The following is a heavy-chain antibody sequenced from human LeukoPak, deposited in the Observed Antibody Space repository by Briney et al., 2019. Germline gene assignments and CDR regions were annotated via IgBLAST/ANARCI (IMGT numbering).Heavy chain of an antibody. CDR3: ARGGGTETVRDFDH. D-gene: IGHD3-10*01. J-gene: IGHJ4*02. CDR1: RFTFSSYA. CDR2: ISYDGSNR. V-gene: IGHV3-30-3*01. Sequence: GGSLRLSCAASRFTFSSYAMHWVRQAPGKGLEWVAVISYDGSNRYYADSVKGRFTISRDNSKNTLHLQMNSLRDEDTAVYYCARGGGTETVRDFDHWGQGTLVTVSS.